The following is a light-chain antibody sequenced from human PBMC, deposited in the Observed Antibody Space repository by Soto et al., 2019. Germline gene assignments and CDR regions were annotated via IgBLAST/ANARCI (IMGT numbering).Light chain of an antibody. CDR3: QQYGSSPKT. CDR1: QSVSSSY. V-gene: IGKV3-20*01. CDR2: RAS. Sequence: EIVLTQSPGTLALSAGERAALACRASQSVSSSYLAWYQQKPGQAPRLLIYRASSRATGIPDRFSGSGSGTDFTLTTSRLEPEDFAVYYCQQYGSSPKTFGQGTKVDI. J-gene: IGKJ1*01.